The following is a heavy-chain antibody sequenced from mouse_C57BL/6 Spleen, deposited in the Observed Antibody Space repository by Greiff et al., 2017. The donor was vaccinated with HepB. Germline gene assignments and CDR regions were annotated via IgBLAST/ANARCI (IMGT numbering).Heavy chain of an antibody. CDR2: ISYSGST. CDR1: GYSITSGYG. D-gene: IGHD1-2*01. J-gene: IGHJ2*01. CDR3: ARTASIKY. V-gene: IGHV3-2*02. Sequence: DVQLQESGPGLVKPSQSLSLPCTVTGYSITSGYGWNWIRQFPGNKLEWMGYISYSGSTNYNPSLKSRITITRDTSKNQFFLQLNSVTTEDTAKYYCARTASIKYWGQGTTLTVSS.